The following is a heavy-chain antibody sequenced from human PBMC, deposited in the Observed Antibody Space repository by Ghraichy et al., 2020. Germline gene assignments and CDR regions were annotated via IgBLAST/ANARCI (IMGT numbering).Heavy chain of an antibody. J-gene: IGHJ6*02. CDR1: GVSLSTYY. CDR2: IHTSGST. CDR3: ARPSTPGYAMGV. Sequence: SETLSLTCAVSGVSLSTYYWSWIRQPPGKGLEWIGYIHTSGSTIYNPSLKSRVTISVDTSKNRFFLRLTSVTAADTAVYYCARPSTPGYAMGVWGQGTTVTVSS. V-gene: IGHV4-4*09.